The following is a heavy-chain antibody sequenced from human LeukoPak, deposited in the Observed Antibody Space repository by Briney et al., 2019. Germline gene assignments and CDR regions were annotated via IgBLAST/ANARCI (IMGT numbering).Heavy chain of an antibody. CDR3: AKDSSVYYYDSRNCDY. CDR1: GFTFSSYS. J-gene: IGHJ4*02. V-gene: IGHV3-21*01. Sequence: GGSLRLSCAASGFTFSSYSMNWVRQAPGKGLEWVSSISSRSTYIYHADSVKGRFTISRDNSKNTLYLQMNSLRAEDTAVYYCAKDSSVYYYDSRNCDYWGQGTLVTVSS. CDR2: ISSRSTYI. D-gene: IGHD3-22*01.